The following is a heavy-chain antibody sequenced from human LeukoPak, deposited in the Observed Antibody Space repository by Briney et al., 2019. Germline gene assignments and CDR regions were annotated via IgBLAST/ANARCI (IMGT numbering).Heavy chain of an antibody. D-gene: IGHD3-3*01. Sequence: GGSLRLSCAASGFTFSDYYMSWIRQAPGKGLEWVSAISGSGGSTYYADSVKGRFTISRDNSKNTLYLQMNSLRAEDTAVYYCAKVRFGVVIWGPYYWGQGTLVTVSS. J-gene: IGHJ4*02. CDR2: ISGSGGST. V-gene: IGHV3-23*01. CDR1: GFTFSDYY. CDR3: AKVRFGVVIWGPYY.